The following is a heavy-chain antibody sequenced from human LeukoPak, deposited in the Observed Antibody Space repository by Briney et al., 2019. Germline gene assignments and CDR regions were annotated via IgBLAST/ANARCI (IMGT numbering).Heavy chain of an antibody. J-gene: IGHJ4*02. Sequence: PGGPLRLSCAASGFTFSSYAMSWVRQAPGKGLEWVSAISGSGGSTYCADSVKGRFTISRDNSKNTLYLQMNSLRAEDTAVYYCANSRVHDGKFNDYWGQGTLVTVSS. V-gene: IGHV3-23*01. CDR1: GFTFSSYA. D-gene: IGHD5/OR15-5a*01. CDR2: ISGSGGST. CDR3: ANSRVHDGKFNDY.